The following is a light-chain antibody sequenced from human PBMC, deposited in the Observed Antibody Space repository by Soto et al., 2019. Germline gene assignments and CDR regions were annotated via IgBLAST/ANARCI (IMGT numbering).Light chain of an antibody. CDR3: SSYAGSRVLV. CDR2: EVS. J-gene: IGLJ2*01. V-gene: IGLV2-14*01. Sequence: QSVLTQPASVSGSPGQSITISCTGTSRDVGAYNYVSWYQQHPGRAPKLIIYEVSDRPSGISDRFSGSKSGNTASLTISGLQAEDEADYYCSSYAGSRVLVLGGGTKLTVL. CDR1: SRDVGAYNY.